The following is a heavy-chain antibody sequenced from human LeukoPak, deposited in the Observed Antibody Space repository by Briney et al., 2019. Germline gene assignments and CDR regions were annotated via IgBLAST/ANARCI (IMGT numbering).Heavy chain of an antibody. CDR3: AKNSGYSYGTAYYFDY. V-gene: IGHV3-23*01. CDR1: GFTFSSYA. J-gene: IGHJ4*02. Sequence: GGSLRLSCAASGFTFSSYAMSWVRQAPGKGLEWVSAISGSGGSTYYADSVKGRFTISRDTSKNTLYLQMNSLRAEDTAVYYCAKNSGYSYGTAYYFDYWGQGTLVTVSS. CDR2: ISGSGGST. D-gene: IGHD5-18*01.